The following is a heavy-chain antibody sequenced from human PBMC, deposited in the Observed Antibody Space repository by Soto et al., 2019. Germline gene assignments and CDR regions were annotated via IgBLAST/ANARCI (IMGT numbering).Heavy chain of an antibody. J-gene: IGHJ6*02. V-gene: IGHV4-59*01. D-gene: IGHD3-9*01. Sequence: SETLSLTCAVSGGSISSYYWSWIRQPPGKGLEWIGYIFYGGSTNYSPSLKSRVTISLNTSKSQFYMTLTSVTAADTAVYYCASVDGTLPMTGDYYYYGMDVWGQGTTVTVSS. CDR1: GGSISSYY. CDR3: ASVDGTLPMTGDYYYYGMDV. CDR2: IFYGGST.